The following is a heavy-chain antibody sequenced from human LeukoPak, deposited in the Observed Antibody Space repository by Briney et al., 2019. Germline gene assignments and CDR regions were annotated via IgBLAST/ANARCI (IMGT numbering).Heavy chain of an antibody. V-gene: IGHV3-21*01. CDR1: GFTFSSYS. CDR3: ARDRPSYSGTYYFFDY. D-gene: IGHD1-26*01. CDR2: TSGSSSYI. J-gene: IGHJ4*02. Sequence: NAGGCLRLSCAASGFTFSSYSMNWVRQAPGKGLEWVSSTSGSSSYIYYADSVKGRFTIPRDNAKNPLYQQMNSLRAEDTAVYYCARDRPSYSGTYYFFDYWGQGTLVTVSS.